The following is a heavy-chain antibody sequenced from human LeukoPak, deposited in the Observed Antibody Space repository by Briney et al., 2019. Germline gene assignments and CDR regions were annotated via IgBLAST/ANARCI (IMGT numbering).Heavy chain of an antibody. CDR1: GYTFTSYY. CDR3: ARDRPLRVGATSPIYYFDY. Sequence: ASVKVSCKASGYTFTSYYMHWVRQAPGQGLEWMGIINPSGGSTSYAQKFQGRVTMARDTSTSTVYMELSSLRSEDTAVYYCARDRPLRVGATSPIYYFDYWGQGTLVTVSS. J-gene: IGHJ4*02. D-gene: IGHD1-26*01. CDR2: INPSGGST. V-gene: IGHV1-46*01.